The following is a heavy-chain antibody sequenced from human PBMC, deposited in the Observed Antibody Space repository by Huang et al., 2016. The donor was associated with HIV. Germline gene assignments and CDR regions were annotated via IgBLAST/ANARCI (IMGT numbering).Heavy chain of an antibody. Sequence: VKLVQSGAEVKKPGASVKVSCKTSGYTFSGYALTWVRQAPGQGLEWSGWVSPYNGDTNYVQNLQGRVTMTTDMSTTTAYMELRSLTSDDTAIYYCARKFGRDFDYWGQGTLVTVSS. D-gene: IGHD3-16*01. J-gene: IGHJ4*02. CDR1: GYTFSGYA. CDR2: VSPYNGDT. V-gene: IGHV1-18*01. CDR3: ARKFGRDFDY.